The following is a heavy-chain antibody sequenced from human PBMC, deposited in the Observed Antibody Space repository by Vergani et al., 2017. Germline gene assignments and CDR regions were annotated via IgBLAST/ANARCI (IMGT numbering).Heavy chain of an antibody. Sequence: QVQLVESGGGVVQPGRSLRLSCAASGFTFSSYGMHWVRQAPGKGLEWVAVIWYDGSNKYYADSVKGRFTISRDNSKNTLYLQMNSLRAEDTAVYYCARGHLDIVVVPAAPPDYWGQGTLVTVSS. J-gene: IGHJ4*02. D-gene: IGHD2-2*01. CDR2: IWYDGSNK. CDR1: GFTFSSYG. V-gene: IGHV3-33*01. CDR3: ARGHLDIVVVPAAPPDY.